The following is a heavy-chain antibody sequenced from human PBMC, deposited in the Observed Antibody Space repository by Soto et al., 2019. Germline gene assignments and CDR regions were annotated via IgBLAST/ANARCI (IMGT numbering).Heavy chain of an antibody. CDR2: TYYRSKWYN. Sequence: QTLSLTCAMSRDGFSDHSAVWYWIRHSPSRGFEWLGRTYYRSKWYNDYAVSLKSRISINPDTSKNQFSLQLNSVTPEDTAVYYCATEAAAGWVQHWGPGTLVTVSS. D-gene: IGHD6-13*01. V-gene: IGHV6-1*01. CDR3: ATEAAAGWVQH. CDR1: RDGFSDHSAV. J-gene: IGHJ1*01.